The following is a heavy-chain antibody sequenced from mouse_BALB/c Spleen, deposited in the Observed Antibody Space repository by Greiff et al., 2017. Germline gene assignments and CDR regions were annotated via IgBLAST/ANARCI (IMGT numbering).Heavy chain of an antibody. J-gene: IGHJ1*01. Sequence: QVQLQQPGAELVKPGTSVKLSCAASGFTFTSYWMTWVQLRPGQGLEWIGDICPGSGSTNYHEKFKSKAPLTVDTSSSTAYMQLSSLASEDSALYYCARDFDDWGAGTTVTVAS. CDR1: GFTFTSYW. V-gene: IGHV1-55*01. CDR2: ICPGSGST. CDR3: ARDFDD.